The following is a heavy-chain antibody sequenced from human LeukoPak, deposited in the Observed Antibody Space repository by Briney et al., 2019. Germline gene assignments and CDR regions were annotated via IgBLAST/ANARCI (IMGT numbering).Heavy chain of an antibody. V-gene: IGHV3-30*18. J-gene: IGHJ4*02. CDR3: AKGEEDTAMVTGY. Sequence: PGGSLRLSCAASGFTFSSYGMHWVRQAPGKGLEWVAVISYDGSNKYYADSMKGRFTISRDNSKNTLYLQMNSLRAEDTAVYYCAKGEEDTAMVTGYWGQGTLVTVSS. CDR2: ISYDGSNK. D-gene: IGHD5-18*01. CDR1: GFTFSSYG.